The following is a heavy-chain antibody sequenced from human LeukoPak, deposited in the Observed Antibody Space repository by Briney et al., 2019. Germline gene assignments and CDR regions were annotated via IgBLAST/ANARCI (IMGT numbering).Heavy chain of an antibody. CDR3: ARSPRDCSGGSCYSGWFDP. CDR2: ISAYNGNT. Sequence: ASVKVSCKASGYTFTSYGISWVRQAPGQGLEWMGWISAYNGNTNYAQRLQGRVTMTTDTSTSTAYMELRSLRSDDTAVYYCARSPRDCSGGSCYSGWFDPWGQGTLVTVSS. J-gene: IGHJ5*02. CDR1: GYTFTSYG. V-gene: IGHV1-18*01. D-gene: IGHD2-15*01.